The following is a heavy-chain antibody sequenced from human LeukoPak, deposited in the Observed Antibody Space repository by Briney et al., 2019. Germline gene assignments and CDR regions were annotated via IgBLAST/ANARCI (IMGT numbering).Heavy chain of an antibody. V-gene: IGHV1-8*01. CDR3: ARTLSYESPLRWFGGIYYYYYGMDV. J-gene: IGHJ6*02. CDR1: GYTFTSYD. Sequence: ASVKVSCKASGYTFTSYDINWVRQATGQGLEWMGWMNANSGNTGYAQKFQGRVTMTRNTSISTAYMELSSLRSEDTAVYYCARTLSYESPLRWFGGIYYYYYGMDVWGQGTTVTVSS. CDR2: MNANSGNT. D-gene: IGHD3-10*01.